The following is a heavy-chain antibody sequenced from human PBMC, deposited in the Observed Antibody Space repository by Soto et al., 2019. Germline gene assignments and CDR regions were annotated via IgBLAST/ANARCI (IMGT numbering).Heavy chain of an antibody. D-gene: IGHD3-10*01. CDR2: IYYSGST. V-gene: IGHV4-59*08. J-gene: IGHJ6*03. CDR1: GGSISSYY. Sequence: SETLSLTCTVSGGSISSYYWSWIRQPPGKGLEWIGYIYYSGSTNYNPSLKSRVTISVDTSKNQFSLKLSSVTAADTAVYYCARSPLLWFGEYPYYYYYMDVWGKGTTVTVSS. CDR3: ARSPLLWFGEYPYYYYYMDV.